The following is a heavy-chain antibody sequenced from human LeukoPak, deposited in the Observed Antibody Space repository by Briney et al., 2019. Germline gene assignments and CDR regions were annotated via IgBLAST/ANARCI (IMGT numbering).Heavy chain of an antibody. CDR1: GGTFSSYA. CDR2: IIPIFGTA. J-gene: IGHJ4*02. CDR3: ARGPSYGLSEFDY. V-gene: IGHV1-69*05. Sequence: SVKVSCKASGGTFSSYAISWVRQAPGQGLEWMGGIIPIFGTANYAQKFQGRVTITTDESTSTAYMELRSLRSDDTAVYYCARGPSYGLSEFDYWGQGTLVTVSS. D-gene: IGHD5-18*01.